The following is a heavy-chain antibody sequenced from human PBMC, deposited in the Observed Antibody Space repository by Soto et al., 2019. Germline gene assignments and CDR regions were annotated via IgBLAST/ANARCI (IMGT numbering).Heavy chain of an antibody. CDR3: ARDSEYNWNYNWFDP. D-gene: IGHD1-7*01. Sequence: ASVKVSCKASGYTFTSYGISWVRQAPGQGLEWMGWISTYNGNTNFTQKLQGRVTMTTDTSTSTAYMELRSLRSDDTAVYYCARDSEYNWNYNWFDPWGQGTLVTVSS. CDR1: GYTFTSYG. CDR2: ISTYNGNT. V-gene: IGHV1-18*01. J-gene: IGHJ5*02.